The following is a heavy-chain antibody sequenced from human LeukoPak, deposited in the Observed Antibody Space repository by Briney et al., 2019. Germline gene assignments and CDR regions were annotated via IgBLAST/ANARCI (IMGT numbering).Heavy chain of an antibody. CDR1: GGSISSYY. Sequence: SETLSLTCTVSGGSISSYYWSWIRQPAGKGLEWIGRIYTSGSTNYNPSLKSRVTMSVDSSKNQFSLKLSSVTAADTAVYYCARGGETRTRNAFDIWGQGTMVTVSS. CDR3: ARGGETRTRNAFDI. D-gene: IGHD3-10*01. J-gene: IGHJ3*02. CDR2: IYTSGST. V-gene: IGHV4-4*07.